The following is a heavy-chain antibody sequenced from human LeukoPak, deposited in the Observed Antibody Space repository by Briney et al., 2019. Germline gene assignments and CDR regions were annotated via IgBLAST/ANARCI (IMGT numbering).Heavy chain of an antibody. V-gene: IGHV4-34*01. J-gene: IGHJ4*02. D-gene: IGHD2-15*01. CDR1: GGSFSRDY. CDR2: INHSGST. CDR3: ARLGYCSGGSCYADY. Sequence: SETLSLTCAVYGGSFSRDYWNWIRQPPGTGLEWIGEINHSGSTNYNPSLKSRVTISVDTSKNQFSLKLSSVTAADTAVYYCARLGYCSGGSCYADYWGQGTLVTVSS.